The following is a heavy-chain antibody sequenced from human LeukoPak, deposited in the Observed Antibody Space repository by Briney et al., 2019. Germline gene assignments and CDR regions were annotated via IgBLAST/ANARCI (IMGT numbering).Heavy chain of an antibody. D-gene: IGHD3-22*01. CDR2: IIPNSGGT. CDR1: GYTFTGYY. V-gene: IGHV1-2*02. Sequence: ASVKVSCKASGYTFTGYYLHWVRQAPGQGLEWMGWIIPNSGGTKYAQKFQGRVTMTRDTSISTAYMELISLRSDDTAVYYCARGDRGDLGSSGVSIWGRGTKVTVSS. CDR3: ARGDRGDLGSSGVSI. J-gene: IGHJ3*02.